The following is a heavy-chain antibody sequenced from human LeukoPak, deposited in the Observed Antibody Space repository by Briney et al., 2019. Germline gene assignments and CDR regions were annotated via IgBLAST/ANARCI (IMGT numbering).Heavy chain of an antibody. Sequence: GGSLRLSCAAPGFTFSGFGMHWVRQAPGKGLEWVAVIWYDGSNKYYADSVRGRFTISRDNSKNTLDLQMNSLRAEDTAVYYCAKTGSSWYSLEYWGQGILVTVSS. CDR3: AKTGSSWYSLEY. CDR2: IWYDGSNK. V-gene: IGHV3-33*06. D-gene: IGHD6-13*01. CDR1: GFTFSGFG. J-gene: IGHJ4*02.